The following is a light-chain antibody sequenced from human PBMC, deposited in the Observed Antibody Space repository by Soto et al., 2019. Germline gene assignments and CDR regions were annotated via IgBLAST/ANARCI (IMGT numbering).Light chain of an antibody. CDR2: GAS. V-gene: IGKV3-15*01. J-gene: IGKJ5*01. Sequence: EIVMTPSPATLSVSPVERVILSCRASQSVSSNLAWYQQKPGQAPRLLISGASTRATGIPARFSGSGSETEFTLTISSLQSEDFAVYYCQQYNKWPPITFGQGTRLEIK. CDR1: QSVSSN. CDR3: QQYNKWPPIT.